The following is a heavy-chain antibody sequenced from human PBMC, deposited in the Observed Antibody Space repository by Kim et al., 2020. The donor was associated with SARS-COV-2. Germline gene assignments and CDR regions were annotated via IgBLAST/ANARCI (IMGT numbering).Heavy chain of an antibody. CDR3: AKTALTGYAIGY. D-gene: IGHD5-12*01. Sequence: YAHYVKGRLTISRDNSKNALYLIMNSMRAEDTAVYYCAKTALTGYAIGYWGQETLVTVSS. J-gene: IGHJ4*02. V-gene: IGHV3-30*02.